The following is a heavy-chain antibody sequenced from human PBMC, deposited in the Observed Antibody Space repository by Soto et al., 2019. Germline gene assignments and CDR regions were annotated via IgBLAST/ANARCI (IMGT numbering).Heavy chain of an antibody. V-gene: IGHV5-51*01. CDR1: GYSFTSYW. CDR2: IYPGDSDT. Sequence: GESLKISCKGSGYSFTSYWIGWVRQMPGKGLEWMGIIYPGDSDTRYSPSVQGQVTISADKSISTAYLQWSSLKASDTAMYYCARLTWVPWHSGGLAYYMDVWGKGTTVTVSS. D-gene: IGHD3-10*01. J-gene: IGHJ6*03. CDR3: ARLTWVPWHSGGLAYYMDV.